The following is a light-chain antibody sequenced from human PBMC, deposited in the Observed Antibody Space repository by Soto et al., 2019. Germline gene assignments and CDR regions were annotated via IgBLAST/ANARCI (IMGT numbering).Light chain of an antibody. V-gene: IGKV3-20*01. Sequence: EIVLTQSPGTLYLSPGEIATLSCRASQSVSSSYLAWYKQKPGQAPRLLIYGASNRATGITDRFSGSGYGTDLTLIISILAPEAFAVYFCQQYQNSHIPFFQGNKLEI. CDR3: QQYQNSHIP. J-gene: IGKJ1*01. CDR1: QSVSSSY. CDR2: GAS.